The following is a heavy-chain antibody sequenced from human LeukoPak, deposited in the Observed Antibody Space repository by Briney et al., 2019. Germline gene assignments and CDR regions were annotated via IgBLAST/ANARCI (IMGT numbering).Heavy chain of an antibody. CDR1: GYTFSTFG. D-gene: IGHD1-14*01. V-gene: IGHV1-18*01. CDR3: ARSGISGTTYVALDF. Sequence: ASVKVSCKTSGYTFSTFGVSWVRQAPGQGLEWMGWINTNTGDTNYAQRVQGRVTMTTDTSTSTAYIELRSLKSDDTAVYFCARSGISGTTYVALDFWGQGTMVTVSS. J-gene: IGHJ3*01. CDR2: INTNTGDT.